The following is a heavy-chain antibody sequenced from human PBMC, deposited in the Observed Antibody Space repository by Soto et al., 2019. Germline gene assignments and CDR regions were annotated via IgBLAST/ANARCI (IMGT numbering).Heavy chain of an antibody. CDR1: GYKFTYSW. V-gene: IGHV5-51*01. J-gene: IGHJ5*02. CDR3: ARKDKSGYFNWFDP. CDR2: IFPSDSDT. D-gene: IGHD3-22*01. Sequence: GASLKISCRTSGYKFTYSWIAWVRQMPGKGLEWMGIIFPSDSDTRYSPSFQGQVTISADRSTSTVFLQWASLKASDTAVYFCARKDKSGYFNWFDPWGQGTLVTVS.